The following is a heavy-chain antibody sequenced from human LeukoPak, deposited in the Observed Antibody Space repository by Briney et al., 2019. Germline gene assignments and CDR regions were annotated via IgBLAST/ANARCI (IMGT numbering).Heavy chain of an antibody. Sequence: SETLSLTCTVSGGSISSYYWSWIRHPPGKGLEWIGYIYYSGSTNYNPSLKSRVTISVDTSKNQFSLKLSSVTAADTAVYYCARALAVAGRFYFDYWGQGTLVTVSS. CDR1: GGSISSYY. D-gene: IGHD6-19*01. J-gene: IGHJ4*02. CDR2: IYYSGST. CDR3: ARALAVAGRFYFDY. V-gene: IGHV4-59*01.